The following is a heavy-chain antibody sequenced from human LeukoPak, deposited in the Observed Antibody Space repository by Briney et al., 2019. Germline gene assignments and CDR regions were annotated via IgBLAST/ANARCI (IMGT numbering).Heavy chain of an antibody. CDR2: IYPGDSDT. CDR3: ARLGPGGSAYYYYYMDV. Sequence: NTGESLKISCKGSGYSFTSYWIGWVRQMPGKGLEWMGIIYPGDSDTRYSPSLQGQVTISAAKSIITAYLQWSSLKASDTAMYYCARLGPGGSAYYYYYMDVWGKGTTVTVSS. D-gene: IGHD3-16*01. J-gene: IGHJ6*03. CDR1: GYSFTSYW. V-gene: IGHV5-51*03.